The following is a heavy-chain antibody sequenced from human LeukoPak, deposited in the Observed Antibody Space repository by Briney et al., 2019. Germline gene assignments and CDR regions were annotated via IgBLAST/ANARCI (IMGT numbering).Heavy chain of an antibody. CDR2: IYPGDSDT. CDR3: ARRGYDSSGYRDAFDI. CDR1: GYSFTSYW. Sequence: GESLKISCKGSGYSFTSYWIGWVRQMPGKGLEWMGIIYPGDSDTTYSPSFQGRVTISADKSISTAYLQWSGLKASDTAMYYCARRGYDSSGYRDAFDIWGQGTMVTVSS. V-gene: IGHV5-51*01. J-gene: IGHJ3*02. D-gene: IGHD3-22*01.